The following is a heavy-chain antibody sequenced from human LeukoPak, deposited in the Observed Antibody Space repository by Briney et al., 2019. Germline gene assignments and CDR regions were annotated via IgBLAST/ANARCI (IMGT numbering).Heavy chain of an antibody. D-gene: IGHD1-26*01. CDR2: ISSNGGST. V-gene: IGHV3-64*01. CDR3: ARDAELYGMDV. Sequence: GGSLRLSCAASGFTFSSYAMHWVRQAPGKGLEYVSAISSNGGSTYYANSVKGRFTISRDNSKNTLYLQMGSLRAEDMAVYYCARDAELYGMDVWGQGTTVTVSS. J-gene: IGHJ6*02. CDR1: GFTFSSYA.